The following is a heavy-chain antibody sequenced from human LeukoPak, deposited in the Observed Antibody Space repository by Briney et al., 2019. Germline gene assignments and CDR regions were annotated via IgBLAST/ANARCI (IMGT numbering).Heavy chain of an antibody. CDR2: IRTTAEGAKYA. J-gene: IGHJ4*02. D-gene: IGHD3-9*01. CDR3: ATDQRYAFDY. CDR1: GFIFTDYP. V-gene: IGHV3-48*02. Sequence: TGGSLRLSCATSGFIFTDYPMNWVRQAPGKGLEWISNIRTTAEGAKYAYYADSVKGRVTISRDDGKHTLYLHMNSLRDDDTAVYYCATDQRYAFDYWGQGILVTVSS.